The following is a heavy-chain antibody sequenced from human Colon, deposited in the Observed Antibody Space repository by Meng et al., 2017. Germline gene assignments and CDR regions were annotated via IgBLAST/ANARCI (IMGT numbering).Heavy chain of an antibody. J-gene: IGHJ5*02. D-gene: IGHD6-19*01. CDR2: IGHSGFT. V-gene: IGHV4-39*01. CDR1: GGSISTSGYY. Sequence: QPQLQESGPGLVKPSEALSLTWSVSGGSISTSGYYWGWIRQPPGKGLEWIGSIGHSGFTYYTPSLKSRVTVSKETSRNQFSLWLTSVTAADTAVYYCVRSSGWVKTGFDPWGQGTLVTVSS. CDR3: VRSSGWVKTGFDP.